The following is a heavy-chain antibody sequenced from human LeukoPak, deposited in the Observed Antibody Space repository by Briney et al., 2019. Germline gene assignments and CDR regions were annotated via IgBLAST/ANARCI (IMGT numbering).Heavy chain of an antibody. J-gene: IGHJ4*02. CDR1: GGSISSRSYY. V-gene: IGHV4-39*07. CDR2: FYYSGST. Sequence: SETLSLTCTVSGGSISSRSYYRGWIRQPPGKGLVWIGSFYYSGSTYYNPSLKSRVTMSVDTSKNQFSLNLTSVTAADTAVYYCTREVSGSQDYWGQGTLVTVSS. D-gene: IGHD3-22*01. CDR3: TREVSGSQDY.